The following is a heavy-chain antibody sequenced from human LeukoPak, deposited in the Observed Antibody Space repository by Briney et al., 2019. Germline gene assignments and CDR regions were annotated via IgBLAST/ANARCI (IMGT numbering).Heavy chain of an antibody. CDR3: ARTFYSPDDAFDI. J-gene: IGHJ3*02. CDR2: ISSSGSTI. D-gene: IGHD2-15*01. V-gene: IGHV3-48*03. Sequence: GGSLRLSCAASGSTFSSYEMNWVRQAPGKGLEWVSYISSSGSTIYYADSVKGRFTISRDNAKNSLYLQMNSLRAEDTAVYYCARTFYSPDDAFDIWGQGTMVTVSS. CDR1: GSTFSSYE.